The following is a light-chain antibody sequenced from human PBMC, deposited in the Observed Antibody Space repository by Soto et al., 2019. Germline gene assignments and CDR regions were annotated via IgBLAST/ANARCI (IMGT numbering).Light chain of an antibody. CDR1: SSDVGSYNR. V-gene: IGLV2-18*02. Sequence: QSVLTQPPSVSGSPGQSVTISCTGTSSDVGSYNRVSWYQQSPGTAPKLMIYEVSNRPSGVPDRFSGSKSGNTASLTISGLQAEDEADYYCSSYTSSSNYVFGTGTKVTVL. CDR2: EVS. J-gene: IGLJ1*01. CDR3: SSYTSSSNYV.